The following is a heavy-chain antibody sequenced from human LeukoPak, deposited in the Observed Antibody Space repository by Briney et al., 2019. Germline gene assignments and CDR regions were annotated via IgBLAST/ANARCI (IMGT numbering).Heavy chain of an antibody. CDR1: GYTFTSYV. V-gene: IGHV1-8*01. CDR2: MNPNSGNT. CDR3: ASFRGAIPDYYYYGMDV. D-gene: IGHD4/OR15-4a*01. J-gene: IGHJ6*02. Sequence: ASVKVSCKASGYTFTSYVINWVRQATGQGLEWMGWMNPNSGNTGYAQKFQGRVTMTRNTSISTAYMELSSLRSEDAAVYYCASFRGAIPDYYYYGMDVWGQGTTVTVSS.